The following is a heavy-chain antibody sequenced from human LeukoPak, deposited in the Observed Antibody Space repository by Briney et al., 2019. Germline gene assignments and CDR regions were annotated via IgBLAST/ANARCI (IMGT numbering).Heavy chain of an antibody. Sequence: ASVKVSCKASGYTFTGYYMHWVRQAPGQGLEWMGWINPNSGGTNYAQKFQGRVTMTRDTSISTAYMELSRLRSDDTAVYYCARCGERVTYDAFDIWGEKTMLTVSS. CDR1: GYTFTGYY. D-gene: IGHD1-1*01. J-gene: IGHJ3*02. CDR3: ARCGERVTYDAFDI. CDR2: INPNSGGT. V-gene: IGHV1-2*02.